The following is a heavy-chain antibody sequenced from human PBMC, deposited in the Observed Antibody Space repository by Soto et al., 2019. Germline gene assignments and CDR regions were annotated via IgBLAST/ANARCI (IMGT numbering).Heavy chain of an antibody. V-gene: IGHV1-18*01. Sequence: ASVTVSCKASVYSFSLYGINWVRQAPGQGLEWMGWINPSDGDRNFAQKFEDRVTMTTATSTNTVFLELRSLKSDDTAIYYCARDRLRGYDSSGFYSWGQGTMVTVSS. CDR1: VYSFSLYG. D-gene: IGHD3-22*01. CDR3: ARDRLRGYDSSGFYS. CDR2: INPSDGDR. J-gene: IGHJ4*02.